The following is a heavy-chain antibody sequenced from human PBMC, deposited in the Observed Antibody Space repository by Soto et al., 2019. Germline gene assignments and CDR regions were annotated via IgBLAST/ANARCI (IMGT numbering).Heavy chain of an antibody. Sequence: SETLCLTCTVSGGSISSGGYYWSWIRQPPGKGLERIGYIYYSGSTNYNTSLKSRVNISVDTSKNQFSLKLSSVTAADTAVYYCARDCSSTSCYGLFDYWGQGTLVTVSS. D-gene: IGHD2-2*01. CDR1: GGSISSGGYY. CDR2: IYYSGST. V-gene: IGHV4-61*08. CDR3: ARDCSSTSCYGLFDY. J-gene: IGHJ4*02.